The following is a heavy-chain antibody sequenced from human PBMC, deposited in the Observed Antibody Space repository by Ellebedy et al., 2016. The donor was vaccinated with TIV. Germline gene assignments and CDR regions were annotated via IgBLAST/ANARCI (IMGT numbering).Heavy chain of an antibody. Sequence: GGSLRLSCTVSGFTFSSLAMSWVRQAPGKGLEWVSAISGSGGSTHYADSVKGRFTVSRDSSRNTLYLQMNSLRAEDTAVYYCAKDAHRRDGYNYKFDYWGQGTLVSVSS. J-gene: IGHJ4*02. V-gene: IGHV3-23*01. CDR2: ISGSGGST. CDR3: AKDAHRRDGYNYKFDY. D-gene: IGHD5-24*01. CDR1: GFTFSSLA.